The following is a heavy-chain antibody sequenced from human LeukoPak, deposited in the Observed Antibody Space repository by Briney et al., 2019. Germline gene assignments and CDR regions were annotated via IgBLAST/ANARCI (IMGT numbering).Heavy chain of an antibody. V-gene: IGHV3-23*01. CDR3: AKRVAYDYYFDC. CDR2: ISGSGGTT. CDR1: GFTFSSYA. D-gene: IGHD5-12*01. Sequence: PGGSLRLSCVVSGFTFSSYAMSWVRQAPEKGLEWVSVISGSGGTTHDADSVKGRFTISRDNSRNTLYLQMNSLTAEDTAVYYCAKRVAYDYYFDCWGLGTLVTVSS. J-gene: IGHJ4*02.